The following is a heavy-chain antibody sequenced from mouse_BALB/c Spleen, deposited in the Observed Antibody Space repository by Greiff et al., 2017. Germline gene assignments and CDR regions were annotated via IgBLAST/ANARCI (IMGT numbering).Heavy chain of an antibody. V-gene: IGHV5-17*02. CDR3: ARDYGHFDY. CDR2: ISSGSSTI. Sequence: EVKLMESGGGLVQPGGSRKLSCAASGFTFSSFGMHWVRQAPEKGLEWVAYISSGSSTIYYADTVKGRFTISRDNPKNTLFLQMTSLRSEDTAMYYCARDYGHFDYWGQGTTLTVSS. D-gene: IGHD1-2*01. J-gene: IGHJ2*01. CDR1: GFTFSSFG.